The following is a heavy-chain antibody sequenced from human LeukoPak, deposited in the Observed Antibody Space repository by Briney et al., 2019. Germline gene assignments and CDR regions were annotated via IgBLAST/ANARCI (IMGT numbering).Heavy chain of an antibody. D-gene: IGHD4-17*01. CDR3: ARDSLYGVVDY. V-gene: IGHV1-3*01. Sequence: KFQGRVTITRDTSASTAYMELSSLRSEDTAVYYCARDSLYGVVDYWGQGTLVTVSS. J-gene: IGHJ4*02.